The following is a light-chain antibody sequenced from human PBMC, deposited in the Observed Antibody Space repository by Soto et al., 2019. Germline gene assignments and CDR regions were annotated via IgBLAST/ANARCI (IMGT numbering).Light chain of an antibody. CDR3: QQTYSTPWT. J-gene: IGKJ1*01. CDR2: AAS. CDR1: QSISTY. V-gene: IGKV1-39*01. Sequence: DIQMTQSPSSLSASVGVRVTITCRASQSISTYLNWYQQKPGKAPQLVIYAASSLQSGVPSRFSGSGSGTDFTITITSLQPEDFATYYCQQTYSTPWTFGQGTKVDVK.